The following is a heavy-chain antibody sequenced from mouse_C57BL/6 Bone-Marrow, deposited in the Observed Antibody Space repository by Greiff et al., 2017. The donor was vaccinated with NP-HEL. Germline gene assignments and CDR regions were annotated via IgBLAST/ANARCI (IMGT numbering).Heavy chain of an antibody. Sequence: VKLMESGPGLVAPSPSLSISCTVSGFSLTSYGVSWVRQPPGKGLEWLGVIWGDGSTNYHSALISRLSISKDNSKSHVFLKLNSLQTDDTATYYCAKPLYYYGSSPLAYWGQGTLVTVSA. CDR3: AKPLYYYGSSPLAY. V-gene: IGHV2-3*01. D-gene: IGHD1-1*01. CDR2: IWGDGST. CDR1: GFSLTSYG. J-gene: IGHJ3*01.